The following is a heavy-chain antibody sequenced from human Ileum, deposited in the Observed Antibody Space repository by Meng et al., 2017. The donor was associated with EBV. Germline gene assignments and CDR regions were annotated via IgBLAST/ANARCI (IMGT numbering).Heavy chain of an antibody. CDR2: VIAANGNT. V-gene: IGHV1-3*01. CDR3: ARSPLDGYNYHFDY. CDR1: GYTFSNYL. D-gene: IGHD5-24*01. J-gene: IGHJ4*02. Sequence: QVQLVQSGADMKKPXXXXTXXCEASGYTFSNYLIHWVRQAPGQSPEWMGWVIAANGNTKYSQRFQGRVTINVDTSASKAYLEVSRLRSEDTAIYYCARSPLDGYNYHFDYWGQGTLVTVSS.